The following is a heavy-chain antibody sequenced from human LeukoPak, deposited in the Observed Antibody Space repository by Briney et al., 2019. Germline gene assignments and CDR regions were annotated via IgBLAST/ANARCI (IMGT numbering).Heavy chain of an antibody. V-gene: IGHV3-23*01. CDR1: GFTFSSYA. CDR3: AKDGAGYGDYVAYYFDY. J-gene: IGHJ4*02. CDR2: ISGSGGST. D-gene: IGHD4-17*01. Sequence: GGSLRLSCAASGFTFSSYAMSWVRQAPGKGLEWVSAISGSGGSTYYADSVKGRFTISRDNSKNTLYLQMNSLRAEDTAVYYCAKDGAGYGDYVAYYFDYWGQGTLVTVSS.